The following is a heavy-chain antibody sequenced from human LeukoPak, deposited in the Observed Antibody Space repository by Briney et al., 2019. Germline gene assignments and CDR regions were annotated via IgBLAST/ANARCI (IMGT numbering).Heavy chain of an antibody. CDR2: IDPSDSYT. V-gene: IGHV5-10-1*01. D-gene: IGHD4-17*01. CDR3: ARRGRRDYGDYGSVDY. CDR1: GYSFTSYW. Sequence: GESLRIPCKGSGYSFTSYWISWVRQMPGKGLEWMGRIDPSDSYTNYSPSFQGHVTISADKSISTAYLQWSSLKASDTAMYYCARRGRRDYGDYGSVDYWGQGTLVTVSS. J-gene: IGHJ4*02.